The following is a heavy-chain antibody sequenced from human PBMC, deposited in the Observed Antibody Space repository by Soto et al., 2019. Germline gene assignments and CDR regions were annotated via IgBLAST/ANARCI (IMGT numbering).Heavy chain of an antibody. CDR1: GFTFSSYG. CDR2: ISYDGSNK. CDR3: AKDQDIVVVPAAIPDS. Sequence: PXGSLRLSCAASGFTFSSYGMHWVRQAPGKGLEWVAVISYDGSNKYYADSVKGRFTISRDNSKNTLYLQMNSLRAEDTAVYYCAKDQDIVVVPAAIPDSWGQGSLVTVSS. J-gene: IGHJ5*01. D-gene: IGHD2-2*02. V-gene: IGHV3-30*18.